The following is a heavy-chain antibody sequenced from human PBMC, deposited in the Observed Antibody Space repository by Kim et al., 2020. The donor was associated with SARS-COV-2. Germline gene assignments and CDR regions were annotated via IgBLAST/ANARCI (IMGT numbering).Heavy chain of an antibody. V-gene: IGHV4-39*01. CDR3: ARHRKRITGTMYYFDY. D-gene: IGHD1-20*01. CDR2: IYYSGST. CDR1: GGSISSSSYY. Sequence: SETLSLTCTVSGGSISSSSYYWGWIRQPPGKGLEWIGSIYYSGSTYYNPSLKSRVTISVDTSKNQFSLKLSSVTAADTAVYYCARHRKRITGTMYYFDYWGQGTLVTVSS. J-gene: IGHJ4*02.